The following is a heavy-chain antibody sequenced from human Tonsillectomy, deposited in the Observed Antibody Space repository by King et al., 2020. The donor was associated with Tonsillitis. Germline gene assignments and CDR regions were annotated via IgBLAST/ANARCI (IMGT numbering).Heavy chain of an antibody. V-gene: IGHV1-2*02. J-gene: IGHJ4*02. CDR2: INPNSGGT. CDR1: GYTFTDYY. CDR3: ARGLLSQWLEPYYFDY. Sequence: VQLVESGAEVKKPGASVKVSCKASGYTFTDYYVHWVRQAPGQGLEWMGWINPNSGGTNYAQKVQDRVTMTGDMSISTAYMELTRLRSDDTAVYYCARGLLSQWLEPYYFDYWGQGTLVTVSS. D-gene: IGHD5-12*01.